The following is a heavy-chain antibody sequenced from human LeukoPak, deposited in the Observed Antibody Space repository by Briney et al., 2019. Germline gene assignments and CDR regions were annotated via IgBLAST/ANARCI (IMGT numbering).Heavy chain of an antibody. CDR3: ARGQVFRGHSYGDSDY. CDR1: GYTFTSYD. V-gene: IGHV1-8*01. D-gene: IGHD5-18*01. CDR2: MNPNSGNT. Sequence: GASVKASCKASGYTFTSYDINWVRQATGQGLEWMGWMNPNSGNTGYAQKFQGRVTMTRNTSISTAYMELSSLRSEDTAVYYCARGQVFRGHSYGDSDYWGQGTLVTVSS. J-gene: IGHJ4*02.